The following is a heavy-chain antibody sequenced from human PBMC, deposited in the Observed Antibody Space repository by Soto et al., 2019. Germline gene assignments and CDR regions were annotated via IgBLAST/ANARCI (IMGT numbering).Heavy chain of an antibody. CDR2: ISGSGASI. Sequence: EVQLLESGGNLVQPGGSLRLSCAASGFTFSSYVMSWVRQAPGKGLEWVSTISGSGASIYDADSVKGRFTISRDNSKNTVYLQMNSMRAEDTAVYYCAKDVLGSGTGGTCYGSDYWGQGTLVTVSS. CDR3: AKDVLGSGTGGTCYGSDY. V-gene: IGHV3-23*01. D-gene: IGHD2-15*01. J-gene: IGHJ4*02. CDR1: GFTFSSYV.